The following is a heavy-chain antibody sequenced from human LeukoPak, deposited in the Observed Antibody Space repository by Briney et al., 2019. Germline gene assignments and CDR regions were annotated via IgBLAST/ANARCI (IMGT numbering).Heavy chain of an antibody. D-gene: IGHD2-2*01. Sequence: PGGSLRLSCAASGFTFSSYAMSWVRQAPGKGLEWVSAISGSGGSTYYADSVKGRFTISRDNSKNTLYLQMNSLRAEDTAVYYCAKDPSAFKVPAAADYWGQGTLVSVSS. CDR1: GFTFSSYA. J-gene: IGHJ4*02. CDR2: ISGSGGST. V-gene: IGHV3-23*01. CDR3: AKDPSAFKVPAAADY.